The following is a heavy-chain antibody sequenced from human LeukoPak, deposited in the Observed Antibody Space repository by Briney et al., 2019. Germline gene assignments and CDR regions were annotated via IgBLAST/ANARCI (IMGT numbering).Heavy chain of an antibody. D-gene: IGHD4-17*01. CDR2: IYYSGST. CDR3: ARGPYGGYDDGFDY. CDR1: GGSISSYY. V-gene: IGHV4-59*12. J-gene: IGHJ4*02. Sequence: SETLSLTCTVSGGSISSYYWSWIRQPPGKGLEWIGYIYYSGSTNYNPSLKSRVTISVDTSKNQFSLKLSSVTAADTAVYYCARGPYGGYDDGFDYWGQGTLVTVSS.